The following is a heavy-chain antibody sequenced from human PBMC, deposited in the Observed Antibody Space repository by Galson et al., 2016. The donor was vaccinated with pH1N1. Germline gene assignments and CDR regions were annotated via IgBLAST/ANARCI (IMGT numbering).Heavy chain of an antibody. CDR3: ATHDFWSDRYSYYGMEV. D-gene: IGHD3-3*01. CDR1: GGTFSSYA. Sequence: SVKVSCKASGGTFSSYAITWVRQAPGQGLEWTGRIIPIAGTAAYAPILQGRVTITADESTSTVYLELRSLRSEDTAVYFCATHDFWSDRYSYYGMEVWGQGTLVTVSS. J-gene: IGHJ6*02. V-gene: IGHV1-69*13. CDR2: IIPIAGTA.